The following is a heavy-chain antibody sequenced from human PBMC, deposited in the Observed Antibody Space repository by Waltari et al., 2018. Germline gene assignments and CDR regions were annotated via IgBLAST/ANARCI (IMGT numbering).Heavy chain of an antibody. V-gene: IGHV3-30-3*01. CDR2: ISYDGSNK. CDR1: GFTFSSYA. J-gene: IGHJ4*02. Sequence: QVQLVESGGGVVQPGRSLRLSCVASGFTFSSYAMHWVRQAPGKGLEWGAVISYDGSNKYYADSVKGRFTISRDNSKNTLYLQMNSLRAEDTAVYYCARDRCDYWGQGTLVTVSS. CDR3: ARDRCDY.